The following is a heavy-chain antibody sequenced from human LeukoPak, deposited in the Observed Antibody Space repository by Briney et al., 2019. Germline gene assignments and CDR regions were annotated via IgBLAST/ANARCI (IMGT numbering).Heavy chain of an antibody. J-gene: IGHJ5*02. CDR3: TKEPVP. V-gene: IGHV4-34*01. Sequence: SETLSPTCAVCGGSFSGYYWSWIRQPPGKGLEWIGEINHSGSTNYNPSLKSRVTMSVDTSKNQISLKLTSVTAADTAVYYCTKEPVPWGQGTLVTVSS. CDR2: INHSGST. CDR1: GGSFSGYY.